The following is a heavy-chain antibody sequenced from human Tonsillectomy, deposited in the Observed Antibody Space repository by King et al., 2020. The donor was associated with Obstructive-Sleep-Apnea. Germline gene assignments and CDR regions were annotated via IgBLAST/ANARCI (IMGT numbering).Heavy chain of an antibody. CDR2: IKSKTDGGTT. CDR1: GFTFNNAW. D-gene: IGHD3-10*01. CDR3: TTDCGWFGDRGY. Sequence: QLVQSGGGLVKPGGSLRLSCAASGFTFNNAWMSWVRQAPGKGLELVGRIKSKTDGGTTDYAAPVKGRFTISRDDSKNTLYLQMNSLKTEDTAVYYCTTDCGWFGDRGYWGQGTLVTVSS. J-gene: IGHJ4*02. V-gene: IGHV3-15*01.